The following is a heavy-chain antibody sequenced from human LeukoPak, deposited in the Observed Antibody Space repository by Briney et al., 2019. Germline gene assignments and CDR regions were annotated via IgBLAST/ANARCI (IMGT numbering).Heavy chain of an antibody. J-gene: IGHJ6*02. CDR2: ISSSGSYI. Sequence: PGGSLRLFCAASGFTFSSYSMNWVRQAPGRGLEWVSSISSSGSYIYYADSVKGRFTISRDNAKNSLYLQMNSLRAEDTAVYYCARDPYYGSNSRYYYYYGMDVWGQGTTVTVSS. V-gene: IGHV3-21*01. CDR1: GFTFSSYS. D-gene: IGHD4-23*01. CDR3: ARDPYYGSNSRYYYYYGMDV.